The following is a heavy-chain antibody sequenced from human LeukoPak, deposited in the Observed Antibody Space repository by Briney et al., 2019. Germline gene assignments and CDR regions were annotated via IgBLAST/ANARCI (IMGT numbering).Heavy chain of an antibody. D-gene: IGHD2/OR15-2a*01. CDR3: VRTEDDLASATFPFDL. Sequence: ASVKVSCKASGYIFMNYGFTWVRQAPGHGLEWMGGISPYNGDTRYAQQLRDRVTMTTDTYTSTAYMELRRLRSDDTAVYYCVRTEDDLASATFPFDLWGQGTLVIVSS. CDR1: GYIFMNYG. J-gene: IGHJ4*02. CDR2: ISPYNGDT. V-gene: IGHV1-18*01.